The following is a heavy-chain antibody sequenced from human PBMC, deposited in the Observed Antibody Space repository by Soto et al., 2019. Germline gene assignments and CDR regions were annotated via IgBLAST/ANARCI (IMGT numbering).Heavy chain of an antibody. D-gene: IGHD2-8*01. Sequence: EVPLLESGGGLVQPGGSLRLSCAASGFSFSSLAMNWVRQAPGKGLEWVSTISAIGTYYADSVKGRFTISRDNSKNTLYLQMNSLTAEDTAVYYCVKGLYFVDYWGQGILVTVSS. CDR1: GFSFSSLA. CDR2: ISAIGT. J-gene: IGHJ4*02. V-gene: IGHV3-23*01. CDR3: VKGLYFVDY.